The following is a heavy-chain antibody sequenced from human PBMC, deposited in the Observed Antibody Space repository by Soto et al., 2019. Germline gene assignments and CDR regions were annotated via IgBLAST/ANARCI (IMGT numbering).Heavy chain of an antibody. CDR1: GGSISSGGYY. Sequence: SETLSLTCTVSGGSISSGGYYWSWIRQHPGKGLEWIGYIYYSGSTYYNPSLKSRVTISVDSSKNQFSPKLSSVTAADTALYYCARVCDYVWGSYRTYYFDYWGQGTLVTVSS. CDR3: ARVCDYVWGSYRTYYFDY. V-gene: IGHV4-31*03. J-gene: IGHJ4*02. CDR2: IYYSGST. D-gene: IGHD3-16*02.